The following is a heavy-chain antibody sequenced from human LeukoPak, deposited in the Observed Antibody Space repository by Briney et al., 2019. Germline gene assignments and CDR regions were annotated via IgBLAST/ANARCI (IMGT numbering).Heavy chain of an antibody. D-gene: IGHD7-27*01. Sequence: GGSLRLSCAASGFTFSSYATHWIRQAPGKGLEWVAVISYDGSNKYYADSVKGRFTISRDNSKNTLYLQMNSLRAEDTAVYYCARSFEVNWGYYFDYWGQGTLVTVSS. J-gene: IGHJ4*02. CDR1: GFTFSSYA. CDR3: ARSFEVNWGYYFDY. V-gene: IGHV3-30-3*01. CDR2: ISYDGSNK.